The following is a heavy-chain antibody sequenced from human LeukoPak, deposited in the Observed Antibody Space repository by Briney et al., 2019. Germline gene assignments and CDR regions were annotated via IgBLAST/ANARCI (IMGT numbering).Heavy chain of an antibody. CDR3: ARGVPFDY. CDR1: GGSISSYY. V-gene: IGHV4-39*07. D-gene: IGHD3-10*01. J-gene: IGHJ4*02. CDR2: IYYSGST. Sequence: SETLSLTCTVSGGSISSYYWGWIRQPPGKGLEYIGSIYYSGSTYYNSSLKSRVTISVDTSKNQFSLKLSSVTAADTAMYFCARGVPFDYWGQGTLVTVSS.